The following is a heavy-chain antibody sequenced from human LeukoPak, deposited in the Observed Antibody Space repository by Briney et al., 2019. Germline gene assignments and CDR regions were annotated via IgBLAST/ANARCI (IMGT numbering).Heavy chain of an antibody. J-gene: IGHJ5*01. CDR1: GYTFISYG. Sequence: GAXVKVSCKASGYTFISYGIIWVRQAPGQGLEWMGWISAHEGKTKYAQNLQGRVTMTTDTSTRTAYMELRSLRSDDTAVYFCARGVDYANWFDSWGQGTLVTVSS. CDR3: ARGVDYANWFDS. D-gene: IGHD4-17*01. V-gene: IGHV1-18*01. CDR2: ISAHEGKT.